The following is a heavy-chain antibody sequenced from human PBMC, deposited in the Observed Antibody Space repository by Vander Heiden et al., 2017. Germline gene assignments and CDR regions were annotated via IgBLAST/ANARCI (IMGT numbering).Heavy chain of an antibody. CDR1: GGSISSGGYY. CDR2: IYYSGST. CDR3: ARVLSGYYYAMDV. Sequence: QVQLQESGPGLVKPSQTLSIPCTVSGGSISSGGYYWSWIRQHPGKGLEWIGYIYYSGSTYYNPSLKSRVTMSVDTSKNQFSLKLSSVTVADTAVYYCARVLSGYYYAMDVWGQGTTVTVSS. D-gene: IGHD3-10*01. J-gene: IGHJ6*02. V-gene: IGHV4-31*03.